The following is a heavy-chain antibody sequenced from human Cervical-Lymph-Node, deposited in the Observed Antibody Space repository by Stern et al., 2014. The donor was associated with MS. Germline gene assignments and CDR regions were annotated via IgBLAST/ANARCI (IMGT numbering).Heavy chain of an antibody. D-gene: IGHD3-10*01. CDR1: GFTLSSHW. CDR2: INTNGSPT. J-gene: IGHJ6*02. Sequence: EVQLVESGGGFVQPGGSLTLSCVASGFTLSSHWMHWVRQAPGKGLVWVSGINTNGSPTSYADSVKGRFTVSRDNAKNTLYLQVNSLRAEDTAVYYCARGSWYAMDVWGQGTTVTVSS. CDR3: ARGSWYAMDV. V-gene: IGHV3-74*02.